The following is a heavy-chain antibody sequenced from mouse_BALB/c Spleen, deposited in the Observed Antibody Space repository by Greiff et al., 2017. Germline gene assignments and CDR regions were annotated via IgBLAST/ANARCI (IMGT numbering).Heavy chain of an antibody. D-gene: IGHD1-2*01. CDR1: GFTFSDYY. J-gene: IGHJ4*01. CDR3: ARALRLRGAMDY. V-gene: IGHV5-4*02. Sequence: EVQRVESGGGLVKPGGSLKLSCAASGFTFSDYYMYWVRQTPEKRLEWVATISDGGSYTYYPDSVKGRFTISRDNAKNNLYLQMSSLKSEDTAMYYCARALRLRGAMDYWGQGTSVTVSS. CDR2: ISDGGSYT.